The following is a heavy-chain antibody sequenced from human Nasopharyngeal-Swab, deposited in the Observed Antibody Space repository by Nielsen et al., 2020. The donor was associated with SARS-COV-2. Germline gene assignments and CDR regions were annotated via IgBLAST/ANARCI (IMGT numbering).Heavy chain of an antibody. J-gene: IGHJ4*02. CDR1: GSSFSSHG. D-gene: IGHD3-9*01. CDR3: AKDPYRVIVATGNYFDY. V-gene: IGHV3-30*18. Sequence: GESLKISCAASGSSFSSHGMHWVRQAPGKGLEWVAVISNDGSNIHYADSVKGRFTISRDNSKNTLYLQMNSLRAEDTAVYYCAKDPYRVIVATGNYFDYWGQGTLVTVSS. CDR2: ISNDGSNI.